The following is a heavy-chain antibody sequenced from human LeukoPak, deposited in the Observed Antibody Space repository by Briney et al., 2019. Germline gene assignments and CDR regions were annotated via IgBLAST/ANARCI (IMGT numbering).Heavy chain of an antibody. Sequence: GGSLRLSCAASGFTFDDYAMHWVRQAPGKGLEWVSGISWNSGSIGYADTVKGRFTISRDNAKNSLYLQMNSLRAEDTALYYCAKDWDSGYSYYFDYWGQGTLVTVSS. CDR2: ISWNSGSI. CDR3: AKDWDSGYSYYFDY. V-gene: IGHV3-9*01. D-gene: IGHD5-12*01. J-gene: IGHJ4*02. CDR1: GFTFDDYA.